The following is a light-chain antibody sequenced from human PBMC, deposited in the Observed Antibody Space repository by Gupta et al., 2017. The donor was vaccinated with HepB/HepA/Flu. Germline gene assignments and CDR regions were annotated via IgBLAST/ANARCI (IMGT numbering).Light chain of an antibody. CDR2: LGS. V-gene: IGKV2-28*01. J-gene: IGKJ3*01. CDR3: MQDLQTHL. Sequence: DIVMTQSPLSLPVTPGEPASISCRSSQSLLHSNGYNYLDWYLQKPGQSPQLLIYLGSNRASGGPDRFSGSGSCTDFTLKISRVEAEDVGVYYVMQDLQTHLFGPGTKVDIK. CDR1: QSLLHSNGYNY.